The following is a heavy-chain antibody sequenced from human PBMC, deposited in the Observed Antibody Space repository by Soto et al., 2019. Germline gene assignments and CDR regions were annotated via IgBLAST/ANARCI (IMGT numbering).Heavy chain of an antibody. CDR1: GGTFSSYA. Sequence: SVKVSCKASGGTFSSYAISWVRQAPGQGLEWMGGIIPIFGTANYAQKFQGRVTITADESTSTAYMELSSLRSEDTAVYYCARGNTAMVDLYYLDYWGQGTLVTVSS. CDR2: IIPIFGTA. CDR3: ARGNTAMVDLYYLDY. J-gene: IGHJ4*02. V-gene: IGHV1-69*13. D-gene: IGHD5-18*01.